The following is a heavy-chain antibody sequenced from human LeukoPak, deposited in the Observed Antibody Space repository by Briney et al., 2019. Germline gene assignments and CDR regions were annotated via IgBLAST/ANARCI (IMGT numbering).Heavy chain of an antibody. CDR3: ARTATPDGTIDY. Sequence: SVKVSCKASGYTFTSYGISWVRQAPGQGLEWMGRIIPILGIANYAQKFQGRVTITADKSTSTAYMELSSLRSEDTAVYYCARTATPDGTIDYWGQGTLVTVSS. V-gene: IGHV1-69*04. CDR2: IIPILGIA. J-gene: IGHJ4*02. CDR1: GYTFTSYG. D-gene: IGHD5-12*01.